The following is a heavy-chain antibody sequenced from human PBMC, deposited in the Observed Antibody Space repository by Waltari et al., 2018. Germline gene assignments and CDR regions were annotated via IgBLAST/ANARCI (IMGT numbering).Heavy chain of an antibody. D-gene: IGHD7-27*01. CDR2: IKPDGSQQ. J-gene: IGHJ4*02. CDR3: ARDFNWGWDF. Sequence: EVQLVDSGGGLVQPGGSLRLSCAASGFTFSSNWMSWVRQAPGRGLEWLANIKPDGSQQYYVDSGRGRFSSSRDNAKNSLYLQLNSLRAEDTAIYYCARDFNWGWDFWGQGTLVTVSS. V-gene: IGHV3-7*03. CDR1: GFTFSSNW.